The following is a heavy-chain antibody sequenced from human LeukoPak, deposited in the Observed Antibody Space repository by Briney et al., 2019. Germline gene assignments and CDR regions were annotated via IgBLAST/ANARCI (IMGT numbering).Heavy chain of an antibody. CDR2: ISGRSDYI. CDR3: ATERRYCSGGSCYHDY. CDR1: GFTFSSYS. J-gene: IGHJ4*02. Sequence: GGSLRLSCAASGFTFSSYSMNWVRQAPGKGLEWVSSISGRSDYIYYADSVQGRFTISRDNAKNSLYLQMNSLRGEDTAVYYCATERRYCSGGSCYHDYWGQGTLVTVSS. V-gene: IGHV3-21*01. D-gene: IGHD2-15*01.